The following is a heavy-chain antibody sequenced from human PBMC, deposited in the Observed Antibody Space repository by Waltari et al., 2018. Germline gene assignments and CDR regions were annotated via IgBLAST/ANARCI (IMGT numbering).Heavy chain of an antibody. Sequence: LQLQESGPGLAKPSGTLSLTSAVSGDSMGYWWSWVRQPPGKGLEWIGQVVPSGRSNYSPSFASRATISLDPYNSQFSLQLSYATAADTAVYYCARDRGRGLYLDSWGPGILVTVSP. CDR1: GDSMGYW. CDR3: ARDRGRGLYLDS. J-gene: IGHJ4*02. V-gene: IGHV4-4*02. CDR2: VVPSGRS. D-gene: IGHD2-15*01.